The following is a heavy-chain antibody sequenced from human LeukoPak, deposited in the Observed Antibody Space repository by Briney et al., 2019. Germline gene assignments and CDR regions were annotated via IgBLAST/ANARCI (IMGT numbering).Heavy chain of an antibody. Sequence: GGSLRLSCAASGFTFSSYGMHWVRQAPGKGLEWVAVIWYDGSNKYYADSVKGRFTISRDNSKNTLYLQMNSLRAEDTAVYYCARGGSGSCRNARDYYYYMDVWGKGTTVTVSS. CDR2: IWYDGSNK. CDR1: GFTFSSYG. D-gene: IGHD1-26*01. CDR3: ARGGSGSCRNARDYYYYMDV. J-gene: IGHJ6*03. V-gene: IGHV3-33*01.